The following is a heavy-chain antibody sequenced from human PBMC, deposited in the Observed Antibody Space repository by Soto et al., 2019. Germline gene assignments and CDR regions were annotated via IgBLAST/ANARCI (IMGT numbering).Heavy chain of an antibody. Sequence: EVQLLESGGGLVQSGGSLRLSCAASGFIFSSYAMTWVRQGPGKGLEWVSGISGNGGTTYYADSVKGRFIISRDNSKNTLFLQMNGLRAEDSAIYYCAKRFAYSSGLDGFDIWGQGTMVTVSS. V-gene: IGHV3-23*01. CDR3: AKRFAYSSGLDGFDI. CDR1: GFIFSSYA. J-gene: IGHJ3*02. CDR2: ISGNGGTT. D-gene: IGHD6-19*01.